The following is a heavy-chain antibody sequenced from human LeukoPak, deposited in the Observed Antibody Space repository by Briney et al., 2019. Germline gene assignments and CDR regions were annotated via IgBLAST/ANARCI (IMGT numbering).Heavy chain of an antibody. Sequence: GASVRVSCKASGGTFCSYAISWVRQAPGQGVEWRGGIIPMFGSANSAQKFQGRGTITADESTSTAYIELSSLRSEDTAVYYCARHEGRYFDWLSTIYDYWGQGTLVTVSS. V-gene: IGHV1-69*13. D-gene: IGHD3-9*01. CDR1: GGTFCSYA. J-gene: IGHJ4*02. CDR2: IIPMFGSA. CDR3: ARHEGRYFDWLSTIYDY.